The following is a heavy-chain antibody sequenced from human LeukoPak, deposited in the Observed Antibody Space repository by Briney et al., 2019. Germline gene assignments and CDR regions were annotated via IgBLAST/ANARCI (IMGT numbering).Heavy chain of an antibody. Sequence: PGGSLRLSCAASGFTFSSYSMHWVRQAPGKGLEWVAVISYDGSNKYYADSVKGRFTISRDNSKNTLYLQMNSLRAEDTAVYYCAKGPNSSGFDYWGQGTLVTVSS. V-gene: IGHV3-30*18. J-gene: IGHJ4*02. CDR1: GFTFSSYS. CDR2: ISYDGSNK. CDR3: AKGPNSSGFDY. D-gene: IGHD6-19*01.